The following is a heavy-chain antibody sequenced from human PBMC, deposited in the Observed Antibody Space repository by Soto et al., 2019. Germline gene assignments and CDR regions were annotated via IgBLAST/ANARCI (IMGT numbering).Heavy chain of an antibody. CDR2: IGPESGAT. CDR1: GCTFTGHY. V-gene: IGHV1-2*02. D-gene: IGHD5-12*01. Sequence: GASVKVSCKASGCTFTGHYIHWVRQAPEQGPEWMGEIGPESGATRYAQKFQGRVTMTMDMSITTVYMELSNLSPDDTAVYYCGRGRSGQIVVFYWAQGTPVTVSS. J-gene: IGHJ4*02. CDR3: GRGRSGQIVVFY.